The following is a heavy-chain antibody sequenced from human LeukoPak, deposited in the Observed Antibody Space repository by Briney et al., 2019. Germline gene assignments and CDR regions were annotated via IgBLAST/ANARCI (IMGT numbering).Heavy chain of an antibody. CDR3: ARRSMVRGVGFDY. D-gene: IGHD3-10*01. Sequence: PGGSLRLSCAASGFTVSSNYMSWVRRAPGKGLGWVSVIYSGGSTYYADSVKGRFTISRDNSKNTLYLQMNSLRAEDTAVYYCARRSMVRGVGFDYWGQGTLVTVSS. V-gene: IGHV3-66*01. J-gene: IGHJ4*02. CDR2: IYSGGST. CDR1: GFTVSSNY.